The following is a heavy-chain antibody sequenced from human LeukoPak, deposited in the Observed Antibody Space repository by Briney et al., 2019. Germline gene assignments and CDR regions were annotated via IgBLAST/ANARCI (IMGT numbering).Heavy chain of an antibody. CDR3: ARDYYDTRRTYDI. J-gene: IGHJ3*02. D-gene: IGHD3-22*01. V-gene: IGHV4-31*03. CDR2: IHYSRTT. Sequence: PSETLSLTCTVSGGSISSGGCYWTWIRQLPGKGLEWIGYIHYSRTTYYSPSLKSRISISVDTSKNQFSLKLRSMTAADTAVYYCARDYYDTRRTYDIWGQGTMVTVSS. CDR1: GGSISSGGCY.